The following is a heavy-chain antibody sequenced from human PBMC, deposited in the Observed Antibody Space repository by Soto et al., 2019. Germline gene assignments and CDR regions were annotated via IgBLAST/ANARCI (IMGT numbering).Heavy chain of an antibody. CDR1: GYTFSRYG. J-gene: IGHJ6*02. V-gene: IGHV1-18*01. Sequence: QGQLVQSGGEVKKPGASVKVSCKTSGYTFSRYGISWVRQAPGQGLEWMGWISGYNGDTNYARKFQGRVTMTIDTSTTTAYMELRSLTPDDTAVYYCAKNGQPPYYYYGLDVWGQGTTVTVSS. CDR2: ISGYNGDT. D-gene: IGHD2-8*01. CDR3: AKNGQPPYYYYGLDV.